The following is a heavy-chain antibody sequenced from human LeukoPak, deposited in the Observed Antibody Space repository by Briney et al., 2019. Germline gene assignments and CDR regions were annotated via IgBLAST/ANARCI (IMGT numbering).Heavy chain of an antibody. J-gene: IGHJ4*02. D-gene: IGHD1-26*01. CDR3: AKARGSDYYFDY. CDR2: ISGSGGST. V-gene: IGHV3-23*01. CDR1: GSTFSSYA. Sequence: GSLRLSCAASGSTFSSYAMSWVRQAPGKGLEWVSAISGSGGSTYYADSVKGRFTISRDNSKNTLYLQMNSLRAEDTAVYYCAKARGSDYYFDYWGQGTLVTVSS.